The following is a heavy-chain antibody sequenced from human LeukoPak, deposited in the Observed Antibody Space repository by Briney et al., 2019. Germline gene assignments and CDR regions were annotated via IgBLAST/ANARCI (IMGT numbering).Heavy chain of an antibody. J-gene: IGHJ6*03. CDR3: ARLGAGDSYYDLWTGYYGGYYYYYMDV. CDR1: GGSISSYY. V-gene: IGHV4-4*09. D-gene: IGHD3-3*01. Sequence: SETLSLTCTVSGGSISSYYWSWIRQPPGKGLEWIGYIYTSGSTNYNASLKSRVTISVDTSKNQFSLKLSSVTAADTAVYHCARLGAGDSYYDLWTGYYGGYYYYYMDVWGKGTTVTVSS. CDR2: IYTSGST.